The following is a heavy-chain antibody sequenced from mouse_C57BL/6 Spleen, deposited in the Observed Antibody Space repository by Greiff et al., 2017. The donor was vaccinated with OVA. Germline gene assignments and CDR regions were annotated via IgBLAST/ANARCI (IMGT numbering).Heavy chain of an antibody. CDR3: ARSGTSFDY. J-gene: IGHJ2*01. D-gene: IGHD4-1*01. V-gene: IGHV1-72*01. CDR1: GYTFPSYW. CDR2: IDPNSGGT. Sequence: QVHVKQPGAELVKPGASVKLSCKASGYTFPSYWMHWVKQRPGRGLERIGRIDPNSGGTKYNEKFKSKATLTVDKPSSTAYMQLSSLTSEDSAVYYCARSGTSFDYWGQGTTLTVSS.